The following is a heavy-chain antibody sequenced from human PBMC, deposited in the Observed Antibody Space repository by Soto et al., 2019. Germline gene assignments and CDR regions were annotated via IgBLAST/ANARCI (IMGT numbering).Heavy chain of an antibody. D-gene: IGHD3-3*01. CDR3: AARLHPSNYDFWSGYDY. CDR1: GGSVSSGSYY. CDR2: IYYSGST. J-gene: IGHJ4*02. V-gene: IGHV4-61*01. Sequence: SENLSITCTVSGGSVSSGSYYWSWIRQPPGKGLEWIGYIYYSGSTNYNPSLKSRVTISVDTSKNQFSLKLSSVTAADTAVYYCAARLHPSNYDFWSGYDYWGPGILLSV.